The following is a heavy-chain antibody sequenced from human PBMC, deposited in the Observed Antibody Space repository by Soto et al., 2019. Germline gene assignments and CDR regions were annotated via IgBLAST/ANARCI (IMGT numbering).Heavy chain of an antibody. CDR1: GGTFSSYA. CDR3: ACYDILTGAFLSSAYYFYPVDL. Sequence: ASVKVSCKASGGTFSSYAISWVRQAPGQVLEWMVGVIPIFGTANYAQKFQGRVTITADESTSTAYMELRSMRYEDTAVYYCACYDILTGAFLSSAYYFYPVDLWAQGTTVTLSS. V-gene: IGHV1-69*13. CDR2: VIPIFGTA. D-gene: IGHD3-9*01. J-gene: IGHJ6*01.